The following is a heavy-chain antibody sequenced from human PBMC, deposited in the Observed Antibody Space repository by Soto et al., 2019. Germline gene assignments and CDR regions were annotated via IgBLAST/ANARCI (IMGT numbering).Heavy chain of an antibody. Sequence: SETLSLTCTVSGGSISSYYWSCIRQPAGKGLEWIGRNYTSGSSNYNPSLKRRVTMSVDRSKNQYSLKLSSVTAADTAVYHCARGCVVRGVSPNYYYYGLEVWGQGTTVTVSS. CDR1: GGSISSYY. CDR2: NYTSGSS. V-gene: IGHV4-4*07. J-gene: IGHJ6*02. CDR3: ARGCVVRGVSPNYYYYGLEV. D-gene: IGHD3-10*01.